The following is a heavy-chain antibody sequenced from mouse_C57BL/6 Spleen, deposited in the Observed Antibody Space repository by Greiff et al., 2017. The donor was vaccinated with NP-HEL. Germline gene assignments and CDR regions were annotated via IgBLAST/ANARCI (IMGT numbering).Heavy chain of an antibody. CDR3: ARGGYYGWYFDV. V-gene: IGHV1-22*01. D-gene: IGHD2-3*01. CDR1: GYTFTDYN. Sequence: VQLQQSGPELVKPGASVKMSCKASGYTFTDYNMHWVKQSHGKSLEWIGYINPNNGGTSYNQKFKGKATLTVNKSSSTAYMELRSLTSEDSAVYYCARGGYYGWYFDVWGTGTTVTVSS. CDR2: INPNNGGT. J-gene: IGHJ1*03.